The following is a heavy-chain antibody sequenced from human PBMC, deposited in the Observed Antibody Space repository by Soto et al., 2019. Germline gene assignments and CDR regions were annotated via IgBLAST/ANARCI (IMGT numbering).Heavy chain of an antibody. CDR2: IYPGDSDT. D-gene: IGHD3-22*01. V-gene: IGHV5-51*01. J-gene: IGHJ3*02. CDR1: GYSFTSYW. Sequence: GESLKISCNGSGYSFTSYWICWVRQMPWKGLEWMGIIYPGDSDTRYSPSFQGQVTISADKSISTAYLQWSSLKASDTAMYYCASVSPRDSSGYPPDAFDIWGQGTMVTVSS. CDR3: ASVSPRDSSGYPPDAFDI.